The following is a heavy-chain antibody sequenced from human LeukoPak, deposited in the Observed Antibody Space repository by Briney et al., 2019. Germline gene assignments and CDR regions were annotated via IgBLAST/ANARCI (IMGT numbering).Heavy chain of an antibody. CDR2: ISGGVGST. CDR1: GFTFSSYA. CDR3: AKAKEPVLRFLEWLLSYGMDV. V-gene: IGHV3-23*01. J-gene: IGHJ6*02. Sequence: GGPLRLSCAASGFTFSSYAMSWVRQAPGKGLEWVSAISGGVGSTSHADSVKGRFTISRDNPKNTLYLQMNSLRAEDTAVYYCAKAKEPVLRFLEWLLSYGMDVWGQGTTVTVSS. D-gene: IGHD3-3*01.